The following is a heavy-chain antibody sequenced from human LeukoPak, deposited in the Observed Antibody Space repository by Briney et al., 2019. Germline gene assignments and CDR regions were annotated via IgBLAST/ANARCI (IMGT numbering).Heavy chain of an antibody. V-gene: IGHV4-59*10. CDR1: GGSFSGYF. CDR2: IYTYTSGST. CDR3: ARSPYSGTYYPDY. Sequence: SETLSLTCAVYGGSFSGYFWSWIRQPAGKGLEYIGRIYTYTSGSTNYNPSLKSRVTISVDTSKNQFSLKLSSVTAADTALYYCARSPYSGTYYPDYWGQGTLVTVSS. D-gene: IGHD1-26*01. J-gene: IGHJ4*02.